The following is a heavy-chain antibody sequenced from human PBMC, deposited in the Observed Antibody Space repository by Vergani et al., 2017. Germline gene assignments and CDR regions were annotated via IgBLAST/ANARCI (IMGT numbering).Heavy chain of an antibody. J-gene: IGHJ5*02. D-gene: IGHD2-15*01. CDR1: GFTFKNNT. CDR2: ISSSSAYL. CDR3: ASRVSANGGLDT. Sequence: VQLVESGGGLVKPGGSLRLSCEGSGFTFKNNTMTWVRQAPGKGLEWVSSISSSSAYLHYADSVKGRFTISRDNAKKSLFLQMNNLRAADTAVYYCASRVSANGGLDTWGQGTLVTVSS. V-gene: IGHV3-21*02.